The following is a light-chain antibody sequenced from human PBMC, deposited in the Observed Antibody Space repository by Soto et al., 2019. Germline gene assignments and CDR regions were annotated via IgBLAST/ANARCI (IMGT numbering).Light chain of an antibody. V-gene: IGKV1-9*01. CDR3: QQLITYPHT. CDR2: AAS. CDR1: QGISTY. Sequence: DIQLTQSPSFLSASVGDRVTMTCRASQGISTYLAWYQQKPGKAPKLLIYAASTLQSGVPSRFSGSGSGTEFALAISSLQPEDFATYYCQQLITYPHTFGQGTKVHIK. J-gene: IGKJ1*01.